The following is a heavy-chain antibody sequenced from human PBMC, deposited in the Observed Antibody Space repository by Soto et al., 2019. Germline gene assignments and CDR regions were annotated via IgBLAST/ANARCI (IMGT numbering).Heavy chain of an antibody. J-gene: IGHJ4*02. V-gene: IGHV3-72*01. CDR3: ARDSGGGSYHFDY. Sequence: EVQLVESGGGLVQPGGSLRLSCAASGFTFSDHYMDWVRQAPGKGLEWVGRTRNKANSYTTEYAASVKGRFTISRDDSKNSLYLQMNSLKTEDTAVYYCARDSGGGSYHFDYWGQGTLVTVSS. CDR2: TRNKANSYTT. D-gene: IGHD1-26*01. CDR1: GFTFSDHY.